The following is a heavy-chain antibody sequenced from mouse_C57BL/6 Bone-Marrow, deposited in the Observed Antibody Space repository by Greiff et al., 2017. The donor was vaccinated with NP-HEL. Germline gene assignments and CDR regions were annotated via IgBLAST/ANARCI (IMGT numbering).Heavy chain of an antibody. D-gene: IGHD2-3*01. J-gene: IGHJ1*03. CDR3: ARRDDGHYRGYFDV. Sequence: EVQLQESGPGLVKPSQSLSLTCSVTGYSITSGYYWNWIRQFPGNKLEWMGYISYDGSNNYNPSLTNRISITRDTSKNQFFLKLNSVTTEDTATYYCARRDDGHYRGYFDVWGTGTTVTVSS. V-gene: IGHV3-6*01. CDR2: ISYDGSN. CDR1: GYSITSGYY.